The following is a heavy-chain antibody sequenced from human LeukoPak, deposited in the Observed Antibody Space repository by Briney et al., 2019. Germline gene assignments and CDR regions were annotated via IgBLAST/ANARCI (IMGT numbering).Heavy chain of an antibody. CDR3: ARHVRGYSYGFGTFDF. J-gene: IGHJ4*02. Sequence: SETLSLTCTVSGGSISSSSDFWGWIRQPPGKGLEWIGSIYYSGRTYNNPSLKSRVTISVDTSKNQFSLKLSSVTAADTAVYYCARHVRGYSYGFGTFDFWGPGALVTVSS. V-gene: IGHV4-39*01. CDR2: IYYSGRT. D-gene: IGHD5-18*01. CDR1: GGSISSSSDF.